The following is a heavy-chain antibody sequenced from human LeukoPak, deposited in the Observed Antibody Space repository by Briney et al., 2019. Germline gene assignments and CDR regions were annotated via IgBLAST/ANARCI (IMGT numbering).Heavy chain of an antibody. CDR1: GVSISSSSYY. Sequence: SETLSLTCTVSGVSISSSSYYWGWIRQPPGKGLEWIGSIYYSGSTYYNPSLKSRVTISVDTSKNQFSLKLSSVTAADTAVYYCARHVTGLRYFDWLLYFDYWGQGTLVTVSS. V-gene: IGHV4-39*01. J-gene: IGHJ4*02. D-gene: IGHD3-9*01. CDR2: IYYSGST. CDR3: ARHVTGLRYFDWLLYFDY.